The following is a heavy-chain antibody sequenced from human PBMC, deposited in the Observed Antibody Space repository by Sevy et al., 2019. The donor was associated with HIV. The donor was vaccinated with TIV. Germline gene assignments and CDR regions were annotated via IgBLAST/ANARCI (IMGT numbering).Heavy chain of an antibody. CDR3: AKTRPDFWSGYYAPFDY. Sequence: GGSLRLSCAASGFTFSSHAMSWVRQAPGKGLEWVSAISGSGGSTYYADSVKGRFTISRDNSKNTLYLQMNSLRAEDTAVYYCAKTRPDFWSGYYAPFDYWGQGTLVTVSS. J-gene: IGHJ4*02. CDR1: GFTFSSHA. CDR2: ISGSGGST. V-gene: IGHV3-23*01. D-gene: IGHD3-3*01.